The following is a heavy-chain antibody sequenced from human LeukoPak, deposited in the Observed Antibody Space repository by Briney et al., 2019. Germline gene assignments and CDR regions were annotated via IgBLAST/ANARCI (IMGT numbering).Heavy chain of an antibody. CDR3: ARDTYDDYVPLDY. CDR2: IWYDGSNK. D-gene: IGHD4-17*01. J-gene: IGHJ4*02. Sequence: GRSLRLSCAATGFTFSSYGMHWVRQAPGKGLEWVAVIWYDGSNKYYADSVKGRFTISRDNSKNTLYLQMNSLRAEDTAVYYCARDTYDDYVPLDYWGQGTLVTVSS. V-gene: IGHV3-33*01. CDR1: GFTFSSYG.